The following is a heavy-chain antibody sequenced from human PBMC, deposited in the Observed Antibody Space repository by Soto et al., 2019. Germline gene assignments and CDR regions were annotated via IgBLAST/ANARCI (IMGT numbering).Heavy chain of an antibody. J-gene: IGHJ3*02. V-gene: IGHV1-18*01. CDR1: GYTFTSYG. D-gene: IGHD6-13*01. Sequence: ASVKVSCKASGYTFTSYGISWVRQAPGQGLEWMGWISAYNGNTNYAQKLQGRVTMTTDTSTSTAYMELRSLRSDDTAVYYCASPSLYSSSWWSGAFDIWGQGTMVTVSS. CDR3: ASPSLYSSSWWSGAFDI. CDR2: ISAYNGNT.